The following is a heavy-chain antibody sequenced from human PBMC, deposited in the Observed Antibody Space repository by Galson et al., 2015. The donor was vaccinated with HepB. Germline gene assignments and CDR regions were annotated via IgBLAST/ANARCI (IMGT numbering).Heavy chain of an antibody. CDR2: INPSGGST. CDR3: AREGGGAVAGPAPRYFQH. CDR1: GYTFTSYY. Sequence: SVKVSCKASGYTFTSYYMHWVRQAPGQGLEWMGIINPSGGSTSYAQKFQGRVTMTRDTSTSTVYMELSSLRSEDTAVYYCAREGGGAVAGPAPRYFQHWGQGTLVTVSS. V-gene: IGHV1-46*01. J-gene: IGHJ1*01. D-gene: IGHD6-19*01.